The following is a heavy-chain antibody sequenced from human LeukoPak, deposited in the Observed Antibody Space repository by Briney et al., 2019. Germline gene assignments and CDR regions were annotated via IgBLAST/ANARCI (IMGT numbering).Heavy chain of an antibody. V-gene: IGHV2-70*01. CDR3: ALLQRPSGYFDY. D-gene: IGHD6-25*01. CDR1: GFSLRTSGMC. CDR2: IDWDDDK. Sequence: SGPTLVNPTQTLTLTCTFSGFSLRTSGMCVSWIRQPPGKALEWLSLIDWDDDKYYSTSLKTRLTISKDTSKNQVVLTMTNMDPVDTATYYCALLQRPSGYFDYWGQGTLVTVSS. J-gene: IGHJ4*02.